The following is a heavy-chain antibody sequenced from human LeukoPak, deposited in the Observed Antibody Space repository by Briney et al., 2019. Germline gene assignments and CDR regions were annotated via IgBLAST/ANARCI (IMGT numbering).Heavy chain of an antibody. Sequence: ASVKVSCKASGYTFSQYGISWVRQAPGQGLEWMGWINPNSGGTNYAQKFQGRVTMTRDTSISTAYMELSRLRSDDTAVYYCARVMVGIAAAGGDYWGQGTLVTVSS. CDR2: INPNSGGT. D-gene: IGHD6-13*01. J-gene: IGHJ4*02. V-gene: IGHV1-2*02. CDR1: GYTFSQYG. CDR3: ARVMVGIAAAGGDY.